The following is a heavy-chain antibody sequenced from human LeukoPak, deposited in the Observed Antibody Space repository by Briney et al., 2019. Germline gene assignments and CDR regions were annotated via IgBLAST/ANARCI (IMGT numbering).Heavy chain of an antibody. D-gene: IGHD2-8*02. CDR1: GFTFSSYT. CDR2: ISSCSSHI. J-gene: IGHJ4*02. Sequence: NTGGSLRLSCAASGFTFSSYTMNWVPHAPGKGREWVSSISSCSSHIYYADSVKGRFTISRDNAKNSLYLQMNSLRAEDTAVYYCARVVPGTGFFYWGQGTLVTVSS. V-gene: IGHV3-21*01. CDR3: ARVVPGTGFFY.